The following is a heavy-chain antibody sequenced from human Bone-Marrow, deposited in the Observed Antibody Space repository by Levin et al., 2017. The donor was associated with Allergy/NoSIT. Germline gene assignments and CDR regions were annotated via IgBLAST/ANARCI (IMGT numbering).Heavy chain of an antibody. CDR3: ARLFAESLLGRPHHAFDF. CDR1: GASISRYY. J-gene: IGHJ3*01. D-gene: IGHD3-10*02. Sequence: SETLSLTCNVSGASISRYYWSWIRQPPGKGLEWVGYISSTGTTNFNPSLKSRVTFSVDPSKNQFSLKLRSVTAADTAVYSCARLFAESLLGRPHHAFDFWGQGTMVTVSS. CDR2: ISSTGTT. V-gene: IGHV4-59*01.